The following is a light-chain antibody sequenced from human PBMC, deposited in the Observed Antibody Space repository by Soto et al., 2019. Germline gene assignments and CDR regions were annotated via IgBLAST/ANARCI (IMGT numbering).Light chain of an antibody. J-gene: IGLJ1*01. Sequence: QSVLTQPASVSASPGQSITISCTGTDSDVGSHNLVSWYQLHPGKAPKLMIYEVTKWPSGVTNRFSGSKSGNTASLTIAGLQAEDEADYYCCSYAVSNTYLFGNGTKVTVL. CDR1: DSDVGSHNL. CDR2: EVT. CDR3: CSYAVSNTYL. V-gene: IGLV2-23*02.